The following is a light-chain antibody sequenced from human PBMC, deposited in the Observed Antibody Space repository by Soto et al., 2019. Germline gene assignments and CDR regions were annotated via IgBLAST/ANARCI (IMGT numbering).Light chain of an antibody. CDR2: AAS. J-gene: IGKJ1*01. V-gene: IGKV1-8*01. CDR1: QPISTY. CDR3: QQYYTYPLA. Sequence: AIRMTQSPSSISAFTGDRVTITCRASQPISTYLAWYQQKPGTAPTLLIYAASTLQSGVPSRFSGSGSGTDFTLTISCLQSEDVATYFCQQYYTYPLAFGQGTKVEIK.